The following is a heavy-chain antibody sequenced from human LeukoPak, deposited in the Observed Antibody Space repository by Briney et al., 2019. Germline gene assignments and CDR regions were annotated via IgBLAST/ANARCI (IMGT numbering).Heavy chain of an antibody. J-gene: IGHJ4*02. Sequence: TGGSLRLSCAASGFTFSSYWMSWVRQAPGKGLEWVANIKQDGSEKYYVDSVKGRFTISRDNAKNSLYLQMNSLRAEDTAVYYCARDLGILWFGELSLDYWGQGTLVTVFS. CDR2: IKQDGSEK. CDR3: ARDLGILWFGELSLDY. CDR1: GFTFSSYW. V-gene: IGHV3-7*01. D-gene: IGHD3-10*01.